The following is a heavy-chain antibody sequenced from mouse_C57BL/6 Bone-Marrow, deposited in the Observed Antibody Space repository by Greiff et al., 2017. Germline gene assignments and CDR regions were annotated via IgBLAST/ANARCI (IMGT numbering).Heavy chain of an antibody. D-gene: IGHD6-2*01. CDR2: IHPSDSDT. CDR3: AMGGSLRSQPGY. CDR1: GYTFTSYW. Sequence: VQLQQPGAELVQPGASVKVSCKASGYTFTSYWMHWVKQRPGQGLEWIGRIHPSDSDTNYNQKFKGKATLTVDKSSSKAYMQLSSLTSEDSAVYYCAMGGSLRSQPGYWGQGTTLTVSS. J-gene: IGHJ2*01. V-gene: IGHV1-74*01.